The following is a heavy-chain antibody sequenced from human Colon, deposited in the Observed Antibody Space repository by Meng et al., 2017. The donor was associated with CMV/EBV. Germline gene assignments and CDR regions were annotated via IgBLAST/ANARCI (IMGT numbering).Heavy chain of an antibody. J-gene: IGHJ4*02. CDR1: GFTFSRNW. Sequence: GESLKISCAASGFTFSRNWMTWVRQAPGKGLEWVANINEDGGEIYYVDSLKGRFTISRDNAKNSLYLQMNSLRAEDTAVYYCASTGPLYGLYFCYWGQGTLVTVSS. D-gene: IGHD2-8*01. CDR2: INEDGGEI. V-gene: IGHV3-7*01. CDR3: ASTGPLYGLYFCY.